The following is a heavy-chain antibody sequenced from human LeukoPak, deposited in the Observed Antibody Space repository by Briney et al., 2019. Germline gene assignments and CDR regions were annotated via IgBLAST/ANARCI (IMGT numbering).Heavy chain of an antibody. D-gene: IGHD2-2*01. Sequence: SETLSLTCTVSGGSISSHYWSWIRQPPGKGLEWIGYIYYSGSTNYNPSLKSRVTISVDTSKNQFSLKLSSVTAADTAVYYCARDHDGYCSSTSCWENWFDPWGQGTLVTVSS. V-gene: IGHV4-59*11. CDR2: IYYSGST. CDR3: ARDHDGYCSSTSCWENWFDP. CDR1: GGSISSHY. J-gene: IGHJ5*02.